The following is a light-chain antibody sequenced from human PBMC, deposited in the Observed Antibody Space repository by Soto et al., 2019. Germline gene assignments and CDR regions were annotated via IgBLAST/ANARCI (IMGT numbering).Light chain of an antibody. CDR3: CSYAGSRTYV. J-gene: IGLJ1*01. Sequence: QSLLTQPASVSGSPGQSITISCTGTNSDVGGYNFVSWYQQHPDKAPKVIIYEGSKRPSGVSNRFSGSKSGNTASLTISGLQAEDEADYYCCSYAGSRTYVVGNGTKVTVI. CDR1: NSDVGGYNF. CDR2: EGS. V-gene: IGLV2-23*01.